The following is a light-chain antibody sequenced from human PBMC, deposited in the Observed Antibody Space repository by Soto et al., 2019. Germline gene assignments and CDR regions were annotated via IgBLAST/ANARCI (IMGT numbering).Light chain of an antibody. CDR2: DAS. CDR1: QSINTW. V-gene: IGKV1-5*01. CDR3: QQYNTYPLT. J-gene: IGKJ4*01. Sequence: DIQMTHSLSTLSASVGDRVTITCRASQSINTWLAWYRQKPGKAPKLLIFDASYLTSGVPSRFGGSGSGTEFTLTISSLQPDDLATYYCQQYNTYPLTFGGGTNVEIK.